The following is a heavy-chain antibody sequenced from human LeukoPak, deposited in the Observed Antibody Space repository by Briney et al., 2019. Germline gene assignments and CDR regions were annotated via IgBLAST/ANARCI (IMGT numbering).Heavy chain of an antibody. V-gene: IGHV1-18*01. Sequence: GASVKVSCKASGYTFTSYGISWVRQAPGQGLEWMGWISAYNGNTNYAQKLQGRVTMTTDTSTSTAYMELRSLRSDDTAVYYCARVRSSSWYSRRGIGNWFDLWGQGTLVTVSS. J-gene: IGHJ5*02. CDR1: GYTFTSYG. CDR2: ISAYNGNT. D-gene: IGHD6-13*01. CDR3: ARVRSSSWYSRRGIGNWFDL.